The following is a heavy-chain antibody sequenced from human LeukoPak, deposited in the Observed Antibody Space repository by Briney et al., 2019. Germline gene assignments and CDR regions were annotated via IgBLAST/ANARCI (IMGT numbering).Heavy chain of an antibody. CDR3: AKDQGTTVTTVDY. CDR1: GFTFHNNG. CDR2: ISGSGGST. Sequence: GGSLRLSCAASGFTFHNNGMSWVRQAPGKGLEWVSAISGSGGSTYYADSVKGRFTISRDNSKNTLYLQMNSLRAEDTAVYYCAKDQGTTVTTVDYWGQGTLVTVSS. V-gene: IGHV3-23*01. J-gene: IGHJ4*02. D-gene: IGHD4-17*01.